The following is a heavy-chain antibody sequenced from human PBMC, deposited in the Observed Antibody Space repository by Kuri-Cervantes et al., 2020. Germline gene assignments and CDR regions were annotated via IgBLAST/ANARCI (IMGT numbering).Heavy chain of an antibody. Sequence: GGSLRLSCAASGFTFSSYAMHWVRQAPGKGLEWVAVISDDGSNKYYADSVKGRFTISRDNSKNTLYLQMNSLRAEDTAVYYCVRRYFDYWGQGTLVTVSS. CDR3: VRRYFDY. CDR1: GFTFSSYA. J-gene: IGHJ4*02. V-gene: IGHV3-30-3*01. CDR2: ISDDGSNK.